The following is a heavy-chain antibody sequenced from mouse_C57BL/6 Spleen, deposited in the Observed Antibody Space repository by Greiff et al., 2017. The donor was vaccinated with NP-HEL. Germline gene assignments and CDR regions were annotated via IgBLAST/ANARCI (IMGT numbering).Heavy chain of an antibody. Sequence: QVQLKQSGAELVRPGASVTLSCKASGYTFTDYEMHWVKQTPVHGLEWIGAIDPETGGTAYNQKFKGKAILTADKSSSTAYMELRSLTSEDSAVYYCTRYYYGSRLDYYAMDYWGQGTSVTVSS. CDR2: IDPETGGT. CDR3: TRYYYGSRLDYYAMDY. V-gene: IGHV1-15*01. J-gene: IGHJ4*01. D-gene: IGHD1-1*01. CDR1: GYTFTDYE.